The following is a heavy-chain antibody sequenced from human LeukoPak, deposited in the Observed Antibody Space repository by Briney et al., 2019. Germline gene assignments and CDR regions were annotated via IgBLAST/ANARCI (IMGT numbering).Heavy chain of an antibody. D-gene: IGHD3-16*01. CDR1: GFTFSNVW. V-gene: IGHV3-21*01. J-gene: IGHJ5*02. CDR2: ISSSTSYT. CDR3: ARGRARGLS. Sequence: KTGGSLRLSCAASGFTFSNVWMNWVRQAPGKGLECVSSISSSTSYTYYADSVKGRFTISRDNAKNSLYLQMNSLRAEDTAVYYCARGRARGLSWGQGTLVTVSS.